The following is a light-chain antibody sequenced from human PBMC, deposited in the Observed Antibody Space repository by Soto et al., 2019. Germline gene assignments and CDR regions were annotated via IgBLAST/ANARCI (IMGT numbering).Light chain of an antibody. J-gene: IGKJ1*01. V-gene: IGKV3-15*01. CDR1: QSVSSN. CDR2: GAS. Sequence: EIVMTQSPATLSVSPGERATLSCRASQSVSSNLAWYQQKPGQAPRLLIYGASTTATGIPARFSGSGSGTEFTLTISSRQSEEFAVFYCPQYDNWPWTFGQGTKVEIK. CDR3: PQYDNWPWT.